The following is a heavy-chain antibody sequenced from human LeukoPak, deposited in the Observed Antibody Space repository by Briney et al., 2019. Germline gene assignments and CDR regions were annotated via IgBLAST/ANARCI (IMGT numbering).Heavy chain of an antibody. CDR1: GGSITGYS. D-gene: IGHD3-10*01. Sequence: SETLSLTCSVSGGSITGYSWSWIRQTPGKGLEWIGYIYYNGDTHYNPSLNSRLSMSVDTPNKQFSLNLRSVTAADTAVYYCVRGPYGSSISTWFTPWGQGRLVTVSS. V-gene: IGHV4-59*01. CDR2: IYYNGDT. J-gene: IGHJ5*02. CDR3: VRGPYGSSISTWFTP.